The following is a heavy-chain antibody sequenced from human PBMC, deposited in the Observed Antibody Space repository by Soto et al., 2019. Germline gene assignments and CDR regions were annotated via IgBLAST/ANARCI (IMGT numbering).Heavy chain of an antibody. J-gene: IGHJ4*02. CDR2: IYWDDDK. CDR3: ARWGRSRLDY. V-gene: IGHV2-5*02. Sequence: QITLKESGPTLVKPTQTLTLTCTFSGFSLSTSGVGVGVGWIRQPPGKALEWLALIYWDDDKLYSPSLKTRVTITKDTSKNQVVLTMNNMDPVDTATYYCARWGRSRLDYWGQGTLVTVSS. D-gene: IGHD3-16*02. CDR1: GFSLSTSGVGVG.